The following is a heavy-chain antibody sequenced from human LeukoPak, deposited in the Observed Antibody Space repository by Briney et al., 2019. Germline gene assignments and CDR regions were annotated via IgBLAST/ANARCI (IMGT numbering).Heavy chain of an antibody. CDR2: ISSSGSGGNT. J-gene: IGHJ4*02. CDR3: AREKLLDY. CDR1: GFTFSSYA. V-gene: IGHV3-23*01. D-gene: IGHD1-26*01. Sequence: GGSLRLSCAASGFTFSSYAMSWARQAPGKGLEWVSGISSSGSGGNTYYADSVKGRFTISRDNSKNTLYLQMNSLRAEDTAVYYCAREKLLDYWGQGTLVTVSS.